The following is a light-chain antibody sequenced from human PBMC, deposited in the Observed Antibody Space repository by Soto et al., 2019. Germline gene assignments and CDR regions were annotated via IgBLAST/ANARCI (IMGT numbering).Light chain of an antibody. Sequence: VLTQSPATLSLSPGDRATLSCRASQSVFGYLAWYQHKPGQAPRLLIYDAYKRATGVPARFSGSGSETDFTLIISSLEPGDFAVYYCQQRSDSPPLTFGGGTRVDIK. CDR1: QSVFGY. J-gene: IGKJ4*01. CDR2: DAY. CDR3: QQRSDSPPLT. V-gene: IGKV3-11*01.